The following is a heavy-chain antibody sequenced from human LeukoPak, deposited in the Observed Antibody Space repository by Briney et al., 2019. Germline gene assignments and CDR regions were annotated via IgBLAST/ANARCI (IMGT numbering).Heavy chain of an antibody. J-gene: IGHJ4*01. CDR2: ISPAGDST. D-gene: IGHD6-13*01. CDR3: ARRLVTAGVTDFFDY. Sequence: GGSLRLSCAASGFTFSDYSMSWVRQAPGAGLEWVSAISPAGDSTTDADSVKGRFTISRDNSKSTLYLQMHDLTAEDTALYYCARRLVTAGVTDFFDYWGHGTLVSVSS. V-gene: IGHV3-23*01. CDR1: GFTFSDYS.